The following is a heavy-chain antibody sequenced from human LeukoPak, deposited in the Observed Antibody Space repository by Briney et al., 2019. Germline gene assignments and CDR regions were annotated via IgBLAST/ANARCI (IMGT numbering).Heavy chain of an antibody. CDR3: ARRAAAVIDAFDI. D-gene: IGHD6-13*01. V-gene: IGHV4-39*01. CDR1: GGSISSSSYY. Sequence: SETLSLTCPVSGGSISSSSYYWGWIRQPPGKGLGWFWSIYYSVRTYYNPSLKSRVTISVDTSKNQFSLKLSSVTAADTAVYYCARRAAAVIDAFDIWGQGTMVTVSS. CDR2: IYYSVRT. J-gene: IGHJ3*02.